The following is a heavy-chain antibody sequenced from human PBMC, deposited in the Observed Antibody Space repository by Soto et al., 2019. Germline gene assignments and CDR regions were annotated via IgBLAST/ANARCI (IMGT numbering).Heavy chain of an antibody. J-gene: IGHJ5*02. CDR2: ISWDDDK. CDR1: GFSLSTSGVG. Sequence: QITLKESGPTLVKPTQTLTLTCTFSGFSLSTSGVGVGCIRQPPGKALEWLALISWDDDKRYSPSLKSRLTITKDTSKNQVVLTLNNMDPVDTATYYCAHGWFGELLSYNWFDPWGQGTLVTFAS. D-gene: IGHD3-10*01. CDR3: AHGWFGELLSYNWFDP. V-gene: IGHV2-5*02.